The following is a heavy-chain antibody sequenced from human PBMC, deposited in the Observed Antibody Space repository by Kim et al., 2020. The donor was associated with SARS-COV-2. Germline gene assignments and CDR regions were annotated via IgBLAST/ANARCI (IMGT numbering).Heavy chain of an antibody. D-gene: IGHD3-10*01. CDR3: ARDESNGGSIWFGELSYYYYGMDV. CDR1: GFTFSSYS. V-gene: IGHV3-48*02. J-gene: IGHJ6*02. CDR2: ISSSSSTI. Sequence: GGSLRLSCAASGFTFSSYSMNWVRQAPGKGLEWVSYISSSSSTIYYADSVKGRFTISRDNAKNSLYLQMNSLRDEDTAVYYCARDESNGGSIWFGELSYYYYGMDVWGQGTTVTVSS.